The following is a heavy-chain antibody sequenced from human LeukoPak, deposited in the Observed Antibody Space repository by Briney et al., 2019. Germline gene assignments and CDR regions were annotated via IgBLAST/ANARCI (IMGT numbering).Heavy chain of an antibody. J-gene: IGHJ3*02. V-gene: IGHV3-23*01. CDR2: ISRSGST. CDR1: GFTFSAYD. CDR3: AKGGYFAFDI. D-gene: IGHD2-2*03. Sequence: GRSLRLSCAASGFTFSAYDMQWVRQAPGKGPEWVSGISRSGSTYYRDSVKGRFTISRDNYKNTLYLQMNSLRAEDTAVYYCAKGGYFAFDIWGQGTMVTVSS.